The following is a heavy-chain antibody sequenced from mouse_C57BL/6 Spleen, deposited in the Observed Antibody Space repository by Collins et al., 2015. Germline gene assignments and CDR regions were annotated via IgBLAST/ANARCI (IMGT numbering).Heavy chain of an antibody. Sequence: DVQLQESGPGLVKPSQSLSLTCTVTGYSITSDYAWNWIRQFPGNKLEWMGYISYSGSTNYNPSLKSRISITRDTSKNQFSLQLNSVTTEDTATYYCARSGTRAGTSWFAYWGQGTLVTVSA. CDR1: GYSITSDYA. V-gene: IGHV3-2*02. CDR2: ISYSGST. CDR3: ARSGTRAGTSWFAY. J-gene: IGHJ3*01. D-gene: IGHD3-3*01.